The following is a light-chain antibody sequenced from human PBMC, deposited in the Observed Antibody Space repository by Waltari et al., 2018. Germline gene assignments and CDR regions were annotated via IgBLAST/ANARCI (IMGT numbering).Light chain of an antibody. CDR3: LQDSNYPFT. J-gene: IGKJ3*01. Sequence: AIQMTQSRSSLSASVGGRGTITCRASQGIRNDLGWYQQKPGKPPKLLIYAASTLQTGVPSRFSGSGFGTDFTLTISSLQPADFATYYCLQDSNYPFTFGPGTKVDIK. CDR1: QGIRND. V-gene: IGKV1-6*02. CDR2: AAS.